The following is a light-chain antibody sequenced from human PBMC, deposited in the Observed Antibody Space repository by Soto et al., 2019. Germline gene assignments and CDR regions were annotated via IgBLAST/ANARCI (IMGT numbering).Light chain of an antibody. J-gene: IGKJ2*01. CDR1: QSVSSY. CDR2: DAS. CDR3: RHRSTWPYI. V-gene: IGKV3-11*01. Sequence: EIVLTQSPATLSLSPGERATLSCRASQSVSSYLAWYQQKPGQAPRLLIYDASNRATGIPARFSGSGPGTDFPLTIRSLGPVEFEVYYCRHRSTWPYILGQGTKLQIK.